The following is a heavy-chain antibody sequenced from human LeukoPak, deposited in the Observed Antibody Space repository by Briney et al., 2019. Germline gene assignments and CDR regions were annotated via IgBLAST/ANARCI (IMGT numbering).Heavy chain of an antibody. Sequence: GGSLRLSCTASGFTFGDHAISWVRQAPGKGLEWVGFIRSKTYGGTTEYAASVKGRFTISRDDSKSIAYLQMNSLKTEDTAVYYCSRGLIQQWLYYGMDVWGQGTTVTVSS. V-gene: IGHV3-49*04. CDR2: IRSKTYGGTT. D-gene: IGHD5-18*01. CDR1: GFTFGDHA. CDR3: SRGLIQQWLYYGMDV. J-gene: IGHJ6*02.